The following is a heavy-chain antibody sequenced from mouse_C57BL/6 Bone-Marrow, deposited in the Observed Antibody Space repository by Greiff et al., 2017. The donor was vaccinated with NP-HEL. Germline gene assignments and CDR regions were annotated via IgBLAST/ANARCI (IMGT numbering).Heavy chain of an antibody. Sequence: DVQLQESGPGMVKPSQSLSLTCTVTGYSITSGYDWHWIRHFPGNKLEWMGYISYSGSTNYNPSLKSRISITHDTSKNHFFLKLNSVTTEDTATYYCARGWDRDGYYFDYWGQGTTLTVSS. J-gene: IGHJ2*01. CDR2: ISYSGST. CDR3: ARGWDRDGYYFDY. V-gene: IGHV3-1*01. D-gene: IGHD3-3*01. CDR1: GYSITSGYD.